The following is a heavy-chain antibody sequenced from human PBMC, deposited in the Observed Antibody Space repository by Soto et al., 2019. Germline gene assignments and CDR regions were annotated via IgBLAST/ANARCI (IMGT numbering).Heavy chain of an antibody. CDR2: INHSGST. J-gene: IGHJ5*02. CDR1: GGSFSGYY. V-gene: IGHV4-34*01. Sequence: SETLSLTCAVYGGSFSGYYWSWIRQPPGKGLEWIGEINHSGSTNYNPSLKSRVTISVDTSKNQFSLKLSSVTAADTAVYYCVYVNEWLNHKIDPLGQGTLVTVSS. D-gene: IGHD3-3*01. CDR3: VYVNEWLNHKIDP.